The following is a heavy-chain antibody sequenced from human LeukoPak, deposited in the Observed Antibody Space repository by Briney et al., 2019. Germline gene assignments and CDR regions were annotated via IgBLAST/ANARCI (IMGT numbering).Heavy chain of an antibody. CDR2: ISASGGST. D-gene: IGHD3-3*01. CDR3: AKQGPGLFTIFTPNDV. CDR1: GFTFSNAW. J-gene: IGHJ6*04. Sequence: GGSLRLSCTASGFTFSNAWMSGVRQAPGKGLEWGSPISASGGSTYYADSVKGRFTISRDNSKNTLYLQMNSLRAEDTAVYYCAKQGPGLFTIFTPNDVWGKGTTVTVSS. V-gene: IGHV3-23*01.